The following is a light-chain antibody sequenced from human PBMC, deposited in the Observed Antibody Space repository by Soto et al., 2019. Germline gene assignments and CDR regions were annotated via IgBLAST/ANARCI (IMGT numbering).Light chain of an antibody. CDR1: QSISSD. V-gene: IGKV3-11*01. Sequence: EIVLTQSPATLSLSPGERATLSCRASQSISSDLAWYHQKPGQAPRLLIYDASNRATGIPARFSGGGTGTDFTLTISSLEPEDFAVCYCQQRGNWPPTFGGGTKVEIK. CDR2: DAS. J-gene: IGKJ4*01. CDR3: QQRGNWPPT.